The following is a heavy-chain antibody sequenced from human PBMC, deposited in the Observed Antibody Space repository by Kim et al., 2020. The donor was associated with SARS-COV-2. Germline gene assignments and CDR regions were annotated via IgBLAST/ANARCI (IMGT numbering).Heavy chain of an antibody. D-gene: IGHD3-10*01. CDR3: ARFRGSGSVYYYYYGMDV. Sequence: SETLSLTCAVYGGSFSGYYWSWIRQPPGKGLEWIGEINHSGSTNYNPSLKSRVTISVDTSKNQFSLKLSSVTAADTAVYYCARFRGSGSVYYYYYGMDVWGQGTTVTVSS. V-gene: IGHV4-34*01. CDR1: GGSFSGYY. J-gene: IGHJ6*02. CDR2: INHSGST.